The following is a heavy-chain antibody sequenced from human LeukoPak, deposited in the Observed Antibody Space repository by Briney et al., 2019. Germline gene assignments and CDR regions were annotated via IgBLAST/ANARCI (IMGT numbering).Heavy chain of an antibody. Sequence: GGSLRLSCAASRFTFSSYAMSWVRQAPGMRLEWVSTIGGSGGGIYYADSVKGRFTISRDNAKNSLYLQMNSLRAEDTAAYYCARIGLDTAMVPGHWGQGTLVTVSS. J-gene: IGHJ4*02. CDR1: RFTFSSYA. V-gene: IGHV3-23*01. D-gene: IGHD5-18*01. CDR3: ARIGLDTAMVPGH. CDR2: IGGSGGGI.